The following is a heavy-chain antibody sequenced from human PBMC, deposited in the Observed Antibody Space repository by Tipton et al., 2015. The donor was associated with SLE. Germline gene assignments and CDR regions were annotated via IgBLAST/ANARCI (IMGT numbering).Heavy chain of an antibody. V-gene: IGHV3-13*04. CDR1: GFTFRGYD. CDR2: IDTGGDT. Sequence: GSLRLSCTASGFTFRGYDMHWVRQVTGKGLEWVSGIDTGGDTDYSDSVKGRFTVSRDNAKNSLYLQMHSLRDGDTAVYYCARDSGASAAPDVWGQGTTVTVSS. CDR3: ARDSGASAAPDV. J-gene: IGHJ6*02.